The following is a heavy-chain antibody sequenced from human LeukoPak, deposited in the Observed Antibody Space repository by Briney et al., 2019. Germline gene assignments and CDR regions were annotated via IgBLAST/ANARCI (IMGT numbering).Heavy chain of an antibody. CDR2: IYPGDSDT. CDR3: ASAYCSGGSCYSGFDY. CDR1: GYSFTSYW. D-gene: IGHD2-15*01. V-gene: IGHV5-51*01. J-gene: IGHJ4*02. Sequence: GESLKISCKGSGYSFTSYWIGWVRQMPGKGLEWMGIIYPGDSDTRYSPSFQGQDTISADKSISTAYLQWSSLKASDTAMYYCASAYCSGGSCYSGFDYWGQGTLVTVSS.